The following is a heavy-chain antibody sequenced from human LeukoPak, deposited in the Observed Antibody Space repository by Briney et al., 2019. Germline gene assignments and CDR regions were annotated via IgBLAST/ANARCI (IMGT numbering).Heavy chain of an antibody. CDR3: AKDEGQLAPARKAGAFDI. Sequence: PGRSLRLSCAASGFTFSSYGMHWVRQAPGKGLEWVAVISYDGSNKYYADSVKGRFTISRDNSKNTLYLQMNSLRAEDTAVYYCAKDEGQLAPARKAGAFDIWGQGTMVTVSS. V-gene: IGHV3-30*18. CDR2: ISYDGSNK. J-gene: IGHJ3*02. D-gene: IGHD6-13*01. CDR1: GFTFSSYG.